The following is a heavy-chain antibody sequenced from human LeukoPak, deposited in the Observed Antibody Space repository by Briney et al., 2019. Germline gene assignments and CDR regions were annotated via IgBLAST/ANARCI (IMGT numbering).Heavy chain of an antibody. V-gene: IGHV3-30*18. CDR3: AKEHRDGYSYGQGLDY. CDR2: ISYDGSNK. J-gene: IGHJ4*02. D-gene: IGHD5-18*01. Sequence: GGSLRLSCAASGFTFSSYGLHWVRQAPGKGLEWVAVISYDGSNKYYADSVKGRFTISRDNSKNTLYLQMNSLRAEDTAVYYCAKEHRDGYSYGQGLDYWGQGTLSPSPQ. CDR1: GFTFSSYG.